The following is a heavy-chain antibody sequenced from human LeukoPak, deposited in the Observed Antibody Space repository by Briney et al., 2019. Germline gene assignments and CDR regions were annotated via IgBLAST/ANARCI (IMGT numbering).Heavy chain of an antibody. D-gene: IGHD3-22*01. CDR3: ARVNGSHYDSSGYSDFFDY. CDR1: GYTFTSYY. CDR2: INPSGGST. J-gene: IGHJ4*02. Sequence: ASVKVSCKASGYTFTSYYMHWVRQAPGQGLEWTGIINPSGGSTSYAQKFQGRVTMTRDTSTSTVYMELSSPRSEDTAVYYCARVNGSHYDSSGYSDFFDYWGQGTLVTVSS. V-gene: IGHV1-46*01.